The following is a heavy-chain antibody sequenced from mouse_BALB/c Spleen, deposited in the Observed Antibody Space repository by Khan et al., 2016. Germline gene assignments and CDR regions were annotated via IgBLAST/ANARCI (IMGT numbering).Heavy chain of an antibody. CDR3: ARLGYGYAMDY. V-gene: IGHV4-2*02. J-gene: IGHJ4*01. CDR1: GFDFSRYW. Sequence: EVQLLESGGGLVQPGGSLNLSCAASGFDFSRYWMSWARQDSGKGQEWIGEINPGSSTINYTPSLKDKFIISRDNAKNTLYLQMSKVRSEDTALYYCARLGYGYAMDYWGQGTSVTVSS. D-gene: IGHD1-1*01. CDR2: INPGSSTI.